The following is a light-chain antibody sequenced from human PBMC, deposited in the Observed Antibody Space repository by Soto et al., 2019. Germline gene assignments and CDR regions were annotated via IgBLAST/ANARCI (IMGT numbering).Light chain of an antibody. Sequence: IQMTQSPSSLSASVGDRVTITFLASQSISSYLNWYQQKPGKAPKLLIYAASSLQSGVPSRFSGSGSGTDFTLTISSLQPEDFATYYCQQSYSTPPTFGQGTKV. J-gene: IGKJ1*01. V-gene: IGKV1-39*01. CDR2: AAS. CDR1: QSISSY. CDR3: QQSYSTPPT.